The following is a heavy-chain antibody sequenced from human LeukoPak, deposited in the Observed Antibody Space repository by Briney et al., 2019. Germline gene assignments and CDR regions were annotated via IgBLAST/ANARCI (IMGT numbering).Heavy chain of an antibody. V-gene: IGHV3-48*04. CDR2: ISSSGDAI. Sequence: GGSLRLSCAASGFTFSSYNMNWVRQAPGKGVEWVSYISSSGDAIYYADSEKGRFTISRDNAKNSLSLQMNSLRADDTAVYYCARDRQMIYWGQGTLVTVSS. CDR3: ARDRQMIY. J-gene: IGHJ4*02. D-gene: IGHD3-16*01. CDR1: GFTFSSYN.